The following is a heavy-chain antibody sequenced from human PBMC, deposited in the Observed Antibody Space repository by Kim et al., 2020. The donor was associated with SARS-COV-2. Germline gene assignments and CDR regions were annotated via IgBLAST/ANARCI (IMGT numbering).Heavy chain of an antibody. CDR3: AGGFQWELPGGFDY. V-gene: IGHV1-3*01. J-gene: IGHJ4*02. Sequence: SQKFQGRVTITRDTSASTAYMELSSLRSEDTAVYYCAGGFQWELPGGFDYWGQGTLVTVSS. D-gene: IGHD1-26*01.